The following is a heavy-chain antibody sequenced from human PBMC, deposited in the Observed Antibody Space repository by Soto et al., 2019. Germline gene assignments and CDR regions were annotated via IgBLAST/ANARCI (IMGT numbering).Heavy chain of an antibody. Sequence: QVQLVQSGAEVKKPGASVKVSCKVSGYTLTELSMHWVRQAPGKGLEWMGGFDPEDGETIYAQNFQGRVTVTADTSTDTANMALNSLRSEGTAVYFCATAVILVPAAMGFHYYSGMDVWGQGTTVTVSS. CDR1: GYTLTELS. V-gene: IGHV1-24*01. D-gene: IGHD2-2*01. CDR3: ATAVILVPAAMGFHYYSGMDV. J-gene: IGHJ6*02. CDR2: FDPEDGET.